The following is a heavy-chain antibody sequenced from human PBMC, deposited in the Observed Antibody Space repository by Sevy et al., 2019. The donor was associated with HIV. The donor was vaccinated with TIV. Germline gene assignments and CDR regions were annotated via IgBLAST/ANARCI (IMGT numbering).Heavy chain of an antibody. CDR1: GYTFTSYS. D-gene: IGHD2-21*01. Sequence: ASVKVSCKASGYTFTSYSLSWVRQAPGQGLEWMGWISAYNGNTNYAQKFQGRVTMTRDTSTTTTYMELRSLRSDDTALYFCARATYGGKSGSWYHDLWGRGTLVTVSS. CDR2: ISAYNGNT. V-gene: IGHV1-18*01. J-gene: IGHJ2*01. CDR3: ARATYGGKSGSWYHDL.